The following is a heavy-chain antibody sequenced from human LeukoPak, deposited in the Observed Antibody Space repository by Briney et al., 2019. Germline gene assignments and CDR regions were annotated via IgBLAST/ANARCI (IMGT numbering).Heavy chain of an antibody. Sequence: GASVKVSCKASGYTFTSYDINWVRQATGQGLEWMGWMNPNSGGTNYAQKFQGRVTMTRDTSISTAYMELSRLRSDDTAVYYCASWYYYDSSGYYYGRIKNAFDIWGQGTMVTVSS. D-gene: IGHD3-22*01. CDR2: MNPNSGGT. J-gene: IGHJ3*02. CDR3: ASWYYYDSSGYYYGRIKNAFDI. V-gene: IGHV1-2*02. CDR1: GYTFTSYD.